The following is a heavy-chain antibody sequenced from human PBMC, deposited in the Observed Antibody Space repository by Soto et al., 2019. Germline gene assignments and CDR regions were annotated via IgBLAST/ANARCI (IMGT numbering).Heavy chain of an antibody. J-gene: IGHJ6*03. D-gene: IGHD6-13*01. CDR2: IYYSGST. V-gene: IGHV4-59*08. CDR1: GGSISSYY. Sequence: SETLSLTCTVSGGSISSYYWSWIRQPPGKGLEWIGYIYYSGSTNYNPSLKSRVTISVDTSKNQFSLKLSSVTAADTAVYYCARQGIASQWGYYYMDGWGKGTTVP. CDR3: ARQGIASQWGYYYMDG.